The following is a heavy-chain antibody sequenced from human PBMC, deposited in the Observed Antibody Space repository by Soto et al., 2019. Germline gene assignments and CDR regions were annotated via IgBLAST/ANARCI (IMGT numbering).Heavy chain of an antibody. CDR3: AGVGGGVVVPAADWYFDL. D-gene: IGHD2-2*01. CDR1: GGTFSSYT. V-gene: IGHV1-69*02. Sequence: QVQLVQSGAEVKKPGSSVKVSCKASGGTFSSYTISWVRQAPGQGREWMGRIIPILGIANYAQKFQGRVRITASKSRGPDYMELSCLRSEEPAVYYCAGVGGGVVVPAADWYFDLWGRGTLVTVSS. J-gene: IGHJ2*01. CDR2: IIPILGIA.